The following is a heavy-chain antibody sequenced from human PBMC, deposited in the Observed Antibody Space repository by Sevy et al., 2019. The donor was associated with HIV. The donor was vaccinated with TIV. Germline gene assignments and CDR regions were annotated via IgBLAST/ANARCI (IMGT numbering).Heavy chain of an antibody. CDR3: ATSRSGGFDSSGYYIY. J-gene: IGHJ4*02. D-gene: IGHD3-22*01. CDR2: IYPDDSDT. V-gene: IGHV5-51*01. Sequence: GESLKISCKGSGYSFTSHWIGWVRHMPGKGLEWMGIIYPDDSDTRYSPSFQGQVTFSADKSISTAYLQWSSLKASDTAMYYCATSRSGGFDSSGYYIYWGQGTLVTVSS. CDR1: GYSFTSHW.